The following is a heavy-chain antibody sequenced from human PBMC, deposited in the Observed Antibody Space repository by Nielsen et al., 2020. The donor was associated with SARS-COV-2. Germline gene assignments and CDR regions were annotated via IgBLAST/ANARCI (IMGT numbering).Heavy chain of an antibody. V-gene: IGHV3-23*01. J-gene: IGHJ6*03. Sequence: GESLKISCAASGFTFSSYAMSWVRQAPGKGLEWVSAISGSGGSTYYADSVKGRFTISRDNSKNTLYLQMNSLRAEDTAVYYCAKDLASGSYYRGNYYYYMDVWGKGTTVTVSS. CDR2: ISGSGGST. CDR1: GFTFSSYA. CDR3: AKDLASGSYYRGNYYYYMDV. D-gene: IGHD1-26*01.